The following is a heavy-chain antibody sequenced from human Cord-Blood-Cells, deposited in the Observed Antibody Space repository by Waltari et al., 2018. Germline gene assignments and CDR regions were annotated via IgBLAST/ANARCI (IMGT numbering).Heavy chain of an antibody. CDR3: AREGGYCTNGVCYTGAAFDI. V-gene: IGHV1-69*06. CDR2: IIPIFGTA. Sequence: VKVSCKASGGTFSSYAISWVRQAPGQGLEWMGGIIPIFGTANYAQKFQGRVTITADKSTSTAYMELSSLRSEDTAVYYCAREGGYCTNGVCYTGAAFDIWGQGTMVTVSS. J-gene: IGHJ3*02. CDR1: GGTFSSYA. D-gene: IGHD2-8*01.